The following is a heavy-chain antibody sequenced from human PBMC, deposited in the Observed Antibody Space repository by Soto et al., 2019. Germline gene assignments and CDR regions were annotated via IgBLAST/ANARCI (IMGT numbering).Heavy chain of an antibody. D-gene: IGHD6-13*01. CDR2: IIPIFGTA. CDR1: GVTFSIYA. CDR3: ARGVGSSWSHFDH. J-gene: IGHJ4*02. Sequence: VGVACQASGVTFSIYAIIWVRQAPGQGLEWMGGIIPIFGTANYAQKFQGRVTITADESTSTAYMELSSLRSEDTAVYYCARGVGSSWSHFDHWAQGTLVTVSS. V-gene: IGHV1-69*01.